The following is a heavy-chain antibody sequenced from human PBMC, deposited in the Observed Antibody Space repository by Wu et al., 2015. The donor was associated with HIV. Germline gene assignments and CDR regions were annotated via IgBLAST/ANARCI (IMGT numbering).Heavy chain of an antibody. D-gene: IGHD3/OR15-3a*01. Sequence: QAHLVQSGAEVKKPGASVKVSCQTSGYTSTGHYTHWVRQAPGQRPEWMGWINANRGGTKYAQKFQGRVTMTRDTAATTAYMELNSLRTDDTAVYYCARLQSLHGLYSNADFWGQGTLVTVSS. CDR3: ARLQSLHGLYSNADF. CDR1: GYTSTGHY. CDR2: INANRGGT. J-gene: IGHJ4*02. V-gene: IGHV1-2*02.